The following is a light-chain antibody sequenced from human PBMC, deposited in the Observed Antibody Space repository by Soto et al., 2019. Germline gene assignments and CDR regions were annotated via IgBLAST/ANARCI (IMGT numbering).Light chain of an antibody. CDR3: CSYVTTPEI. Sequence: QSVLAQPRSVSGSPGQLLTISCTGTSSDVDDYRYVSWYQQYPGKAPKLVIYDGNKRPSGVPDRFSGSNSGNTASLTISGLQAEDEADYYCCSYVTTPEIFGTGTKDTVL. CDR1: SSDVDDYRY. J-gene: IGLJ1*01. CDR2: DGN. V-gene: IGLV2-11*01.